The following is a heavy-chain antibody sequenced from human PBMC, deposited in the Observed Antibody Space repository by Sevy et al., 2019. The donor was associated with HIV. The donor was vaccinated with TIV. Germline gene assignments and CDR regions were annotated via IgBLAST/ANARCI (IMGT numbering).Heavy chain of an antibody. D-gene: IGHD3-3*01. CDR1: GFTFSGSA. CDR2: IVVGSGNT. CDR3: AADNWSGYIGGGTYYYGMNV. V-gene: IGHV1-58*01. Sequence: AAVKVSCKASGFTFSGSALQWVRQARGQRLEWIGWIVVGSGNTKYAPQFQERVTFIRDMSTSTAYMELSSLRSEDTAVYYCAADNWSGYIGGGTYYYGMNVWGQGTTVTVSS. J-gene: IGHJ6*02.